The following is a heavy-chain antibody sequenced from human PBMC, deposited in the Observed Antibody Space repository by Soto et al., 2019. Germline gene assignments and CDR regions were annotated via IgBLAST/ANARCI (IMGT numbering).Heavy chain of an antibody. CDR3: ARAIRGTWEPDAFDI. Sequence: QEQLVQSGAEVKKPGSSVKVSCKASGGIFSSYVVTWVRQAPGQGLEWMGGIIVISGTANYAQNFQGRVAITAYEDTRTAYMELSSLSSEDTGVYYWARAIRGTWEPDAFDIWCQGTMVTVSS. CDR2: IIVISGTA. CDR1: GGIFSSYV. D-gene: IGHD1-1*01. J-gene: IGHJ3*02. V-gene: IGHV1-69*01.